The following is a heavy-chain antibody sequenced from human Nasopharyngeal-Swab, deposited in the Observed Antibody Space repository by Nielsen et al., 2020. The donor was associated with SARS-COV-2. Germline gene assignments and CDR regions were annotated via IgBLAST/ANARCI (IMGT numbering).Heavy chain of an antibody. CDR2: VYYIGST. Sequence: GSLRLSCTVSGGSISTYYWNWIRQPQGKGLEWIGYVYYIGSTNYNPSLKSRVTLSVDTSKNQFSLKLSSVTAADTAVYYCARQGGEYYDSSGYYYYPLVPFDYWGQGTLVTVSS. CDR1: GGSISTYY. CDR3: ARQGGEYYDSSGYYYYPLVPFDY. J-gene: IGHJ4*02. V-gene: IGHV4-59*08. D-gene: IGHD3-22*01.